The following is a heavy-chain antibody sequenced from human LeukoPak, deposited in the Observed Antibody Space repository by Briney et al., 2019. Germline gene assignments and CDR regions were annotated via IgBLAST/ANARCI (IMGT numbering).Heavy chain of an antibody. V-gene: IGHV3-30-3*01. D-gene: IGHD6-19*01. CDR2: ISYDGSNK. CDR1: GFTFSSYA. J-gene: IGHJ4*02. Sequence: PGRSLRLSCAASGFTFSSYAMHWVRQAPGKGLEWMAVISYDGSNKYYADSVKGRFTISRDNSKNTLYLQMNSLRAEDTAVYYCARSSGWYRALWDWGQGTLVTVSS. CDR3: ARSSGWYRALWD.